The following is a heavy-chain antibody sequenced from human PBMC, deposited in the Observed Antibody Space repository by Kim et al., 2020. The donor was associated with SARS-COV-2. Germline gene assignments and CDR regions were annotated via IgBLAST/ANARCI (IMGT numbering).Heavy chain of an antibody. CDR1: GFTFSSYA. Sequence: GGSLRLSCTTSGFTFSSYAMRWVRQAPGEGLEWVSRINSGGSTTYYVDSVKGRFTISRDNAKNTLYLQMNSLRADDTAVYYCARRTWSGIYYHFDHWTQG. V-gene: IGHV3-74*01. CDR3: ARRTWSGIYYHFDH. J-gene: IGHJ4*02. D-gene: IGHD1-26*01. CDR2: INSGGSTT.